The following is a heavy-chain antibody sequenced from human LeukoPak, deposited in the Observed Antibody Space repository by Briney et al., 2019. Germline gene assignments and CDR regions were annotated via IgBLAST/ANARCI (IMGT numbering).Heavy chain of an antibody. D-gene: IGHD3-22*01. V-gene: IGHV3-48*04. CDR1: GFTFSSYS. CDR3: ARALSPVVANPLDY. Sequence: PVGSLRLSCAASGFTFSSYSMNWVRQAPGKGLEWVSYISSSSSTIYYADSVKGRFTISRDNAKNSLYLQMNSLRAEDTAVYYCARALSPVVANPLDYWGQGTLVTVSS. CDR2: ISSSSSTI. J-gene: IGHJ4*02.